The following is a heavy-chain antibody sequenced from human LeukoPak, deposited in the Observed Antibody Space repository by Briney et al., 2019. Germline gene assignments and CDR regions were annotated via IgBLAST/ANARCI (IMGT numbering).Heavy chain of an antibody. V-gene: IGHV1-8*01. Sequence: ASVKVSCKASGYTFTNYDINWVRQASGQGLEWMGWMNPSNGNTGYAQKFQGRVTTTRNTSISTAYMGLSSLRSENTAVYYCARDYYGSGSSRGYWGQGTLVTVSS. J-gene: IGHJ4*02. CDR2: MNPSNGNT. CDR3: ARDYYGSGSSRGY. CDR1: GYTFTNYD. D-gene: IGHD3-10*01.